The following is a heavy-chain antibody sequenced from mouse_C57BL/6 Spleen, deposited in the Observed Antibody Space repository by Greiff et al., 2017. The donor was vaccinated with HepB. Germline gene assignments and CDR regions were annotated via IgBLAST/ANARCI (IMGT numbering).Heavy chain of an antibody. J-gene: IGHJ4*01. CDR2: ISEGGSYT. V-gene: IGHV5-4*01. CDR1: GFTFSSYA. Sequence: DVKLVESGGGLVKPGGSLKLSCAASGFTFSSYAMSWVRQTPEKRLEWVATISEGGSYTYYTDNVKGRFTISRDNAKNNLYLQMSHLKSEDTAMDYCARDRDSIMDYWGKGTSVTVSS. D-gene: IGHD2-3*01. CDR3: ARDRDSIMDY.